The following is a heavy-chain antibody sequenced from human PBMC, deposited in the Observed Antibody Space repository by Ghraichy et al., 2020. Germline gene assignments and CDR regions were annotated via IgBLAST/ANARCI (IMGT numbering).Heavy chain of an antibody. D-gene: IGHD3-10*01. Sequence: ASVKVSCKASGYTFTGYYMHWVRQAPGQGLEWMGWINPNSGGTNYAQKFQGWVTMTRDTSISTAYMELSRLRSDDTAVYYCARGGWSGSGSYYVYYYYGMDVWGQGTTVTVSS. CDR2: INPNSGGT. J-gene: IGHJ6*02. CDR3: ARGGWSGSGSYYVYYYYGMDV. CDR1: GYTFTGYY. V-gene: IGHV1-2*04.